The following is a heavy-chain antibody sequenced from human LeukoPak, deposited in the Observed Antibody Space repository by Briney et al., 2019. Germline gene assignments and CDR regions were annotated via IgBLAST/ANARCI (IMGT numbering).Heavy chain of an antibody. D-gene: IGHD2-2*01. Sequence: GGSLRLSCAASGFTFSSYWMSWVRQAPGKGLEWVANIKQDGSEKYYADSVKGRFTISRDNAKNSLYLQMNSLRAEDTAVYYCARPVVVPAAYYFDYWGQGTLVTVSS. J-gene: IGHJ4*02. CDR1: GFTFSSYW. CDR2: IKQDGSEK. CDR3: ARPVVVPAAYYFDY. V-gene: IGHV3-7*01.